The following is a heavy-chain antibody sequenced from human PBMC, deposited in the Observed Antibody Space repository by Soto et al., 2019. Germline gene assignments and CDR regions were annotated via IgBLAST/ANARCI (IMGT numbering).Heavy chain of an antibody. CDR1: GFTFSNYA. Sequence: EVQLLESGGDLVQPGGSLRLSCAASGFTFSNYAMSWVRQAPGKGLEWVSLIRGSGGPTNYADSVKGRFTVSRDNSKNMGFLKMNSLRAEDTAVYYCVKDFRGGYDWTHDWGQGTLVTVSS. D-gene: IGHD5-12*01. J-gene: IGHJ4*02. V-gene: IGHV3-23*01. CDR2: IRGSGGPT. CDR3: VKDFRGGYDWTHD.